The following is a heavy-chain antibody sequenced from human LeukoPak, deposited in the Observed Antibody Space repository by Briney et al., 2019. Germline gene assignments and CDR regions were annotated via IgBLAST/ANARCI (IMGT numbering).Heavy chain of an antibody. CDR3: ARVPENYCGPGSYGFDP. CDR2: ISSSNSYI. D-gene: IGHD3-10*01. J-gene: IGHJ5*02. V-gene: IGHV3-21*01. Sequence: GGSLRLSCAASGFTFSSYSMNWVRQAPGKGLEWVSSISSSNSYIHSADSVKRRFTISRDNAKNSLYLQMNSLRAEDTAVYYCARVPENYCGPGSYGFDPWGQGTLVTVSS. CDR1: GFTFSSYS.